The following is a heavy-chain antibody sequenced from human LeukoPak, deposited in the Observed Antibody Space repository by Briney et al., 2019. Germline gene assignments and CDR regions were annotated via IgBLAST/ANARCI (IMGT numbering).Heavy chain of an antibody. CDR3: ARETARNRITKVGGAHCGMDV. J-gene: IGHJ6*04. CDR2: IYHSGST. V-gene: IGHV4-4*02. CDR1: GGSISSSNW. Sequence: AGTLSLTCAVSGGSISSSNWWSWVRQPPGKGLGWIGEIYHSGSTNYNPSLKSRVTISVDKSKNEFSLKLSSVTAADTAVYYCARETARNRITKVGGAHCGMDVWGKGTPVTVSS. D-gene: IGHD3-10*01.